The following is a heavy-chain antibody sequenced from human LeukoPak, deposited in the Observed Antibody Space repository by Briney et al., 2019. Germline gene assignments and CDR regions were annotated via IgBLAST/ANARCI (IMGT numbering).Heavy chain of an antibody. J-gene: IGHJ4*02. D-gene: IGHD3-22*01. Sequence: GGSLRLSCAASGFTFDDYAMHWVRQAPGKGLEWVSGISWNSGSIGYADSVKGRFTISRDNAKNSLYLQMNSLRAEDTALYYCVRNSGYPHPSDYWGQGTLVTVSS. CDR1: GFTFDDYA. V-gene: IGHV3-9*01. CDR2: ISWNSGSI. CDR3: VRNSGYPHPSDY.